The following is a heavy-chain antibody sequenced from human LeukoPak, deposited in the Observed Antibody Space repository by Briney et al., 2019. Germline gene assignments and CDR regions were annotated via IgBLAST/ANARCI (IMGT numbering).Heavy chain of an antibody. J-gene: IGHJ4*02. CDR3: ANVLILTGYFYDY. CDR1: GDSISSYY. D-gene: IGHD3-9*01. V-gene: IGHV4-59*12. CDR2: IYYSGSA. Sequence: SETLSLTCTVSGDSISSYYWSWFRQPPGKGLEWIGYIYYSGSANYNPSLKSRVTISVDTSKNQFSLKVNSVTAADTAVYYCANVLILTGYFYDYWGQGTLVTVSP.